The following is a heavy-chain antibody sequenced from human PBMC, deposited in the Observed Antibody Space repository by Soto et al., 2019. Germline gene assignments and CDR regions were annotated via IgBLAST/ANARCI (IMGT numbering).Heavy chain of an antibody. CDR1: GGSFSGWY. V-gene: IGHV4-34*01. J-gene: IGHJ4*02. CDR2: INHSGKT. D-gene: IGHD4-17*01. CDR3: VRYGYGDFSED. Sequence: SETLSLTCAVYGGSFSGWYWSWIRQPPGMGLEWIGEINHSGKTNYNPSLKSRVTISVDTSKNQFSLKVTSVTAADTAVYYCVRYGYGDFSEDWGQGTLVTV.